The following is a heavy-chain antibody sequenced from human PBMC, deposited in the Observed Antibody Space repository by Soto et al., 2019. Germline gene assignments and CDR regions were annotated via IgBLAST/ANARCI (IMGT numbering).Heavy chain of an antibody. CDR2: IYYSGST. CDR1: GGSISSSSYY. J-gene: IGHJ4*02. Sequence: SETLSLTCTVSGGSISSSSYYWGWIRQPPGKGLEWIGSIYYSGSTYYNPSLKSRVTISVDTSKNQFSLKLSSVTAADTAVYYCARLSRSYSFFDYWGQGNLVTVSS. D-gene: IGHD2-15*01. CDR3: ARLSRSYSFFDY. V-gene: IGHV4-39*01.